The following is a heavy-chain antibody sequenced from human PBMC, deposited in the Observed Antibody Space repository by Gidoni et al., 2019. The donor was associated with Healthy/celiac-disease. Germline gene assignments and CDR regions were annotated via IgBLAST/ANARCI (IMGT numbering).Heavy chain of an antibody. V-gene: IGHV4-38-2*01. J-gene: IGHJ3*02. Sequence: QVQLQESGPGLVKPSETLSLTCAVSVYSISSGYYWGWIRQPPGKGLEWIGSIYHSGSTYYNPSLKSRVTISVDTSKNQFSLKLSSVTAADTAVYYCARGQVPAVEAFDIWGQGTMVTVSS. CDR3: ARGQVPAVEAFDI. CDR1: VYSISSGYY. CDR2: IYHSGST.